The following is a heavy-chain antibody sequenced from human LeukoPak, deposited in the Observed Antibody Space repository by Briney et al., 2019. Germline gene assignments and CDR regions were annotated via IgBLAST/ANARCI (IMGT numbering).Heavy chain of an antibody. CDR1: GGSIGSYY. V-gene: IGHV4-59*01. Sequence: SETLSLTCTVSGGSIGSYYWSWIRQPPGRGLEGIGNIYYSGSTNCNPSLKSRVTISVDTSKNQFSLKLSSVTAADTAVYYCARNLYDSSGSMGIYTFDYWGQGTLVTVSS. CDR3: ARNLYDSSGSMGIYTFDY. CDR2: IYYSGST. D-gene: IGHD3-22*01. J-gene: IGHJ4*02.